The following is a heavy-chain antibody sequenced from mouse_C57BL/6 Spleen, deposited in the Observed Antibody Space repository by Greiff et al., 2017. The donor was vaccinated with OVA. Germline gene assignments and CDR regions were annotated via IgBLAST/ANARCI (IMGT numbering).Heavy chain of an antibody. CDR2: ISSGGDYI. D-gene: IGHD1-1*01. J-gene: IGHJ3*01. CDR1: GFTFSRYA. V-gene: IGHV5-9-1*02. Sequence: EVHLVASGEGLVKPGGSLKLSCAASGFTFSRYAMSWFRQTPEKRLEWVAYISSGGDYIYYADTVKGRFTISRDNARNTLYLQLSSLKSEDTAMYYCTREYYDGAYWGQGTLVTVSA. CDR3: TREYYDGAY.